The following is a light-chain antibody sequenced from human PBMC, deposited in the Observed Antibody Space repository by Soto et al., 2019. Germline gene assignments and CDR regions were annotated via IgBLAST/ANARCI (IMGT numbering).Light chain of an antibody. V-gene: IGKV3-15*01. Sequence: EIVMTQSPATLSVSPGERATLSCRASQSVSSNLAWYQQKPGQAPRLLIYGASTRATGIPARFSGSGSGTEFTLTICSLQSEDFAVYYCHQYNNWPLTFGGGTKVEIK. J-gene: IGKJ4*01. CDR3: HQYNNWPLT. CDR1: QSVSSN. CDR2: GAS.